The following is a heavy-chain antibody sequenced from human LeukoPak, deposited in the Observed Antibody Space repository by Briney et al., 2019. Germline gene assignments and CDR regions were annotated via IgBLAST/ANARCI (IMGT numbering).Heavy chain of an antibody. CDR3: ARVGARSFDY. CDR2: ISSSGSTI. D-gene: IGHD1-26*01. J-gene: IGHJ4*02. V-gene: IGHV3-48*03. Sequence: GGSLRLSCAASGSTFSSYEMNWVRQAPGKGLEWVSYISSSGSTIYYADSVKGRFTISRDNAKNSLCLQMNSLRAEDTAVYYCARVGARSFDYWGQGTLVTVSS. CDR1: GSTFSSYE.